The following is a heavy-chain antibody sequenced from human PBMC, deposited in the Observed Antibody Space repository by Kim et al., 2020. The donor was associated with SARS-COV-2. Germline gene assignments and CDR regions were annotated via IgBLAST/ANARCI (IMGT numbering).Heavy chain of an antibody. D-gene: IGHD3-3*01. CDR3: ARVRFSITIFGVVTRLFDY. J-gene: IGHJ4*02. V-gene: IGHV4-30-2*05. Sequence: SRVTISVDTSKNQFSLGLSSVTAADTAVYYCARVRFSITIFGVVTRLFDYWGQGTLVTVSS.